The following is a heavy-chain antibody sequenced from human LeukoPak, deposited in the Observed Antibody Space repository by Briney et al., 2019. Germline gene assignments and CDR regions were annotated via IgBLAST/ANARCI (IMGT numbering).Heavy chain of an antibody. D-gene: IGHD1-14*01. CDR3: ARDLSPWETRNPDAFDI. J-gene: IGHJ3*02. V-gene: IGHV3-53*01. Sequence: GGSLRLSCAASGFTVSNNYMRWVRQAPGKGLEWVSVIYSASSTYYADSVKGRFSISRDNSKNTLYLQMNSLRVEDTAVYYCARDLSPWETRNPDAFDIWGQGTMVTVSS. CDR1: GFTVSNNY. CDR2: IYSASST.